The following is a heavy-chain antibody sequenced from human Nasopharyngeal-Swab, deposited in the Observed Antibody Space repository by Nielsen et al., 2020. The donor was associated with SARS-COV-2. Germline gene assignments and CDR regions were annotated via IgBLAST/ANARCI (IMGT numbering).Heavy chain of an antibody. D-gene: IGHD2-8*01. Sequence: SQTLSLTCAVYGGSFSGYHWSWIRQPPGKGLEWIGEINHSGSTNYNPSLKSRVTISVDTSKNQFSLKLSSVTAADTAVYYCARGRWVVLMVYARYYFDYWGQGTLVTVSS. CDR1: GGSFSGYH. CDR2: INHSGST. V-gene: IGHV4-34*01. CDR3: ARGRWVVLMVYARYYFDY. J-gene: IGHJ4*02.